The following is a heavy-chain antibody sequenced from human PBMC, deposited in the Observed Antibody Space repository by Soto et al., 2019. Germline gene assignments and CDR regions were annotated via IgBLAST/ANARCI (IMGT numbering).Heavy chain of an antibody. CDR2: ISSSSNTI. J-gene: IGHJ5*02. D-gene: IGHD3-16*02. CDR3: ARAERLGELSS. V-gene: IGHV3-48*01. CDR1: GFTFSTYS. Sequence: EVQLVESGGGLVQPGGSLRLSCAASGFTFSTYSMNWVRQAPGKGLEWVSYISSSSNTIYYADSVKGRFTISRDNAKNSLYLQMNSLRAEDTAVYYCARAERLGELSSWGQGTLVTVSS.